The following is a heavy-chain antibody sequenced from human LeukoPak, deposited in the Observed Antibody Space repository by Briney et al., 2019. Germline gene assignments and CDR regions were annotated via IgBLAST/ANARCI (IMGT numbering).Heavy chain of an antibody. V-gene: IGHV3-30*03. D-gene: IGHD6-19*01. CDR3: ARTREQWQVLDY. CDR2: ISHEGSNK. J-gene: IGHJ4*02. CDR1: GLSFGSYG. Sequence: PGGSLRLSCAASGLSFGSYGMHWVRQAPGKWLEWVAVISHEGSNKYYADSVKGRFTISRDNSRNMVYLQMNSLRADDTAVYYCARTREQWQVLDYWGQGTLVTVSS.